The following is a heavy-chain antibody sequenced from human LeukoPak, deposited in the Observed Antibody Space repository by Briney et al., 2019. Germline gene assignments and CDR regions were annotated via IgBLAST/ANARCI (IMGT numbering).Heavy chain of an antibody. CDR2: INHSGST. CDR3: ARLRCSSTSCYTGVSPNDAFDI. J-gene: IGHJ3*02. D-gene: IGHD2-2*02. Sequence: SETLSLTCAVYGGSLSGYYWSWIRQPPGKGLEWIGEINHSGSTNYNPSLKSRVTISIDTSKNQFSLKLSFVTAADTAVYYCARLRCSSTSCYTGVSPNDAFDIWGHGTMVTVSS. V-gene: IGHV4-34*01. CDR1: GGSLSGYY.